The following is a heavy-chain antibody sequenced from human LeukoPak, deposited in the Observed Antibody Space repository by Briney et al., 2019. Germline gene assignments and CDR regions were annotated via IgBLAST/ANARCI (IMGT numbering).Heavy chain of an antibody. J-gene: IGHJ4*02. CDR2: IIPIFGTA. V-gene: IGHV1-69*13. CDR3: ARRPPVYGFWSGPGFDY. Sequence: SVKVSCKASGGTFSSYAISWVRQAPGQGLEWMGGIIPIFGTANYAQKFQGRVTITADESTSTAYMELSSLRSEDTAVYYCARRPPVYGFWSGPGFDYWGQGTLVTVSS. D-gene: IGHD3-3*01. CDR1: GGTFSSYA.